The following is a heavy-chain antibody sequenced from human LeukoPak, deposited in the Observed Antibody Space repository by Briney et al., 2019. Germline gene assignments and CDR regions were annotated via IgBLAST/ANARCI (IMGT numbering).Heavy chain of an antibody. D-gene: IGHD3-22*01. Sequence: GGSLRLSCAASGFTFSNYWMSWVRQAPGKGLEWVANINQQGSENYYVDSVRGRFTVSRDNAQNSVFLQMNSLRAEDTAVYYCARATYYDSSGYWGYYFDYWGQGTLVTVSS. CDR3: ARATYYDSSGYWGYYFDY. V-gene: IGHV3-7*01. CDR1: GFTFSNYW. CDR2: INQQGSEN. J-gene: IGHJ4*02.